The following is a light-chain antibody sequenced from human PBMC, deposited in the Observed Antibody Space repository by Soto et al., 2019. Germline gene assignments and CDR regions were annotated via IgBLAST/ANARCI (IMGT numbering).Light chain of an antibody. CDR3: LQNNSYPRT. J-gene: IGKJ1*01. CDR1: QGIGDD. Sequence: DIQMTQSPSSLSASVGDRVTITCRASQGIGDDLVWYQQNAGKAPKRLIYEASTLQSGVPSRFSGSGSGTEFTLTISTPQPEDFATYYCLQNNSYPRTFGPGTKVEIK. V-gene: IGKV1-17*01. CDR2: EAS.